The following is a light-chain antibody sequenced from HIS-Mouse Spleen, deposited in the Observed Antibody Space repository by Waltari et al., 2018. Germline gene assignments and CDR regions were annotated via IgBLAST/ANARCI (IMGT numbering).Light chain of an antibody. CDR1: ALPKKS. J-gene: IGLJ2*01. V-gene: IGLV3-10*01. Sequence: SYELTQPPSVSVSPGQTARITCSGDALPKKSAYWYQQKSGQAPVLVIYEDSKRPSGIPERFSGSSSGTMATLTISGAQVEDEADYYCYSTDSNGNHRVFGGGTKLTVL. CDR3: YSTDSNGNHRV. CDR2: EDS.